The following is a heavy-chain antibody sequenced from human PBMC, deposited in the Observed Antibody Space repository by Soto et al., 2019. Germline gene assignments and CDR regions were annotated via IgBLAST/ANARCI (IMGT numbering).Heavy chain of an antibody. CDR2: LIPISGTA. CDR3: ARSQGSSTSLEIYYYYYYGMDV. D-gene: IGHD2-2*01. CDR1: GGTFSSYA. J-gene: IGHJ6*01. V-gene: IGHV1-69*01. Sequence: QVQLVQSGAEVKKPGSSVKVSCKASGGTFSSYAISWERQAPGQGLEWMGGLIPISGTANYAQKFQGRDTITADESTSTAYMELSSLRSEDTAVYYCARSQGSSTSLEIYYYYYYGMDVWGHGTTVTVSS.